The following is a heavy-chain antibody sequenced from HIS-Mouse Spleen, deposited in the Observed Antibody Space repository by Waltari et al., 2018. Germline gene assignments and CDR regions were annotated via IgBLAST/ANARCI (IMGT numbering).Heavy chain of an antibody. Sequence: QLQLQESGPGLVKPSETLSLTCTVSGCSISSSSYYWGWIRQPPGKGLEWIGSIYYSGSTYYKPALKSRVTISVDTSKNQFSLKLSSVTAADTAVYYCAREIPYSSSWYDWYFDLWGRGTLVPVSS. CDR1: GCSISSSSYY. V-gene: IGHV4-39*07. J-gene: IGHJ2*01. D-gene: IGHD6-13*01. CDR3: AREIPYSSSWYDWYFDL. CDR2: IYYSGST.